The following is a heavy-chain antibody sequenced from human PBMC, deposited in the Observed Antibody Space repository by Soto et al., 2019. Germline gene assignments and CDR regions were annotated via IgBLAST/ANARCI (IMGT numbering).Heavy chain of an antibody. J-gene: IGHJ4*02. Sequence: ASVKVSCKASGYTFTSYYMHWVRQAPGQGLERIVIINPSDSSTSYAQKFQRRDTMNRDTSTSTVYKELRNMRSDDTPVYYCARTPPREPVHFDYWGQGTMGTLSS. CDR3: ARTPPREPVHFDY. CDR1: GYTFTSYY. CDR2: INPSDSST. V-gene: IGHV1-46*01. D-gene: IGHD6-6*01.